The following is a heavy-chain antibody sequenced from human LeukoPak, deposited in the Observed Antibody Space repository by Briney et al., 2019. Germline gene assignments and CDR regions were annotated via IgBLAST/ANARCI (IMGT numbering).Heavy chain of an antibody. V-gene: IGHV3-15*01. J-gene: IGHJ4*02. CDR1: VLALTHAG. Sequence: GGSRRRSWATSVLALTHAGMTWVRKAQGKGPEWVGLIKSKADGTTLHYAAAVEGRFTISRDDSQATLYLQMNNLKTEDTAMYYCTADVPTMEKQIDYWGQGTLVTVSS. CDR3: TADVPTMEKQIDY. CDR2: IKSKADGTTL. D-gene: IGHD5-12*01.